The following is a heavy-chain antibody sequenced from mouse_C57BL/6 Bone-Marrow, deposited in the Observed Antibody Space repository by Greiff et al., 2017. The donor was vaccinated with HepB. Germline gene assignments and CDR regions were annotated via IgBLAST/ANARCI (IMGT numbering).Heavy chain of an antibody. D-gene: IGHD1-2*01. J-gene: IGHJ2*01. CDR1: GYTFTSYW. CDR2: IDPNSGDT. Sequence: QVQLQQPGAELVKPGASVKLSCKASGYTFTSYWMHWVKQRPGRGLEWIGRIDPNSGDTKYNEKFKSKATLTVDKPSSTAYMQLISLTSEDSAVYYCARSGLLRPYYFDYWGQGTTLTVSS. V-gene: IGHV1-72*01. CDR3: ARSGLLRPYYFDY.